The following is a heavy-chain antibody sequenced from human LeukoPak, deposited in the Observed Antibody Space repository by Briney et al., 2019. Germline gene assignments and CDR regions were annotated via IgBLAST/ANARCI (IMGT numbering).Heavy chain of an antibody. J-gene: IGHJ3*02. V-gene: IGHV4-28*01. D-gene: IGHD2-15*01. CDR2: IYYSGST. CDR3: AGGWFRDAFDI. CDR1: GYSISSSNW. Sequence: SETLSLTCAVSGYSISSSNWWGWIRQPPGKGLEWIGYIYYSGSTYYNPSLKSRVTISVDTSKNQFSLKLSSVTAADTAVYYCAGGWFRDAFDIWGQGTTVTVSS.